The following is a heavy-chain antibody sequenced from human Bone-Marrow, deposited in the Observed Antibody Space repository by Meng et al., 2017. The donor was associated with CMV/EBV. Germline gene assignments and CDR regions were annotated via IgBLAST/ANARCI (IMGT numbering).Heavy chain of an antibody. CDR1: GFTFSSYG. CDR3: AKDRGAIAVAGTGFDY. Sequence: GGSLRLSCAASGFTFSSYGMHWVRQAPGKGLEWVAFIRYGGSNKYYADSVKGRFTISRDNSKNTLYLQMNSLRAEDTAVYYCAKDRGAIAVAGTGFDYWGQGTLVTVSS. V-gene: IGHV3-30*02. CDR2: IRYGGSNK. J-gene: IGHJ4*02. D-gene: IGHD6-19*01.